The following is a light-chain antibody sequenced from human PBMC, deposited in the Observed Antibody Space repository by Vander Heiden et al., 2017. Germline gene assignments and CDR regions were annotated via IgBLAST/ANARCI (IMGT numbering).Light chain of an antibody. V-gene: IGLV1-47*01. J-gene: IGLJ3*02. CDR2: RNN. Sequence: SVLTQPPTASGTPGQRATTSCSGSSPNIGSNYVYWYQQLPGTAPKLLIYRNNQRPSGVPDRFSGSKSGTSASLAISGLRSEDEADYYCAAWDDSLGGRDWVFGGGTKLTVL. CDR1: SPNIGSNY. CDR3: AAWDDSLGGRDWV.